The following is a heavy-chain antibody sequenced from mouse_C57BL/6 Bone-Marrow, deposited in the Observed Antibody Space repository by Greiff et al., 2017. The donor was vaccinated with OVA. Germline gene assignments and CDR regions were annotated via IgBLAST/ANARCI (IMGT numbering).Heavy chain of an antibody. V-gene: IGHV5-17*01. J-gene: IGHJ2*01. CDR1: GFTFSDYG. CDR2: ISSGSSST. Sequence: EVKLVESGGGLVKPGGSLKLSCAASGFTFSDYGMHWVRQAPEQGLEWVAYISSGSSSTYYADQVKGRFTISRDNAKNTLFLQMTSLTSEDTAMYYCARAGYYYGTLCYFDDWGKGTTLTVSA. CDR3: ARAGYYYGTLCYFDD. D-gene: IGHD1-1*01.